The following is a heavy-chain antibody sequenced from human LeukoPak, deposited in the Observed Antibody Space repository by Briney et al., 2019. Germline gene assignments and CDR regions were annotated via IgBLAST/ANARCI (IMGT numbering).Heavy chain of an antibody. J-gene: IGHJ5*02. CDR3: ASNLSGSYYNWFDP. Sequence: PSETLSLTCTLSGGSVSSGSYYWSWIRQPPGKGLEWIGYIYYSGSTNYNPSLKSRVTISVDTSKNQFSLKLSSVTAADTAVYYCASNLSGSYYNWFDPWGQGTLVTVSS. CDR1: GGSVSSGSYY. V-gene: IGHV4-61*01. D-gene: IGHD1-26*01. CDR2: IYYSGST.